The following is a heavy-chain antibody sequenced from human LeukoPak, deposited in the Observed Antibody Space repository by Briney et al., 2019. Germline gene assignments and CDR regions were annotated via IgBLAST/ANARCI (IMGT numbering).Heavy chain of an antibody. CDR3: AREYSGYDRAHFDF. CDR1: GYTFTSYG. J-gene: IGHJ4*02. CDR2: IGAYNGNT. V-gene: IGHV1-18*04. Sequence: GASVKVSCKAYGYTFTSYGISWVRQAPGQGLEWMGWIGAYNGNTNYAQKLQGRVTMTTDTSTSTAYMELRSLRSDDTAVYYCAREYSGYDRAHFDFWGQGTLVTVSS. D-gene: IGHD5-12*01.